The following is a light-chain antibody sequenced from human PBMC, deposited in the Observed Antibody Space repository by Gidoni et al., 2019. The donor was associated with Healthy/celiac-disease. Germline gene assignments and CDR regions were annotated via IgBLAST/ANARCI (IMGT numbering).Light chain of an antibody. V-gene: IGKV3-11*01. J-gene: IGKJ5*01. Sequence: EILLTQSPATLSLSPGERATLSCRASQSVSSYLAWYQQKPGQAPRLLIYDASNRATGIPARFSGSGSGTDVTLTISSLEPEDFAVYYCQQRSNWPPTFGQGTRLEIK. CDR3: QQRSNWPPT. CDR2: DAS. CDR1: QSVSSY.